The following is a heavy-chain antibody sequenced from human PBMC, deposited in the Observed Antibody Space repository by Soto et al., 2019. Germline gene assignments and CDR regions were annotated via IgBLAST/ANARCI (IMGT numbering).Heavy chain of an antibody. Sequence: SETLSLTCTVSGGSINSGDYYWSWIRQPPGKGLEWIGYIYYSGSTYYNPSLKSRVTISVDTSKNQFSLKLGSVTAADTAVYYWARRGGPKYYDILTGYITHYSYYGTHVWGQGTSVTVS. CDR3: ARRGGPKYYDILTGYITHYSYYGTHV. D-gene: IGHD3-9*01. J-gene: IGHJ6*02. CDR2: IYYSGST. CDR1: GGSINSGDYY. V-gene: IGHV4-30-4*01.